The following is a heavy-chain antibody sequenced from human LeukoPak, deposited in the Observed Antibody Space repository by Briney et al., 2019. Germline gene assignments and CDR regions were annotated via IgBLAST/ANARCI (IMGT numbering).Heavy chain of an antibody. Sequence: GGSLRLSCAASGFTFSDYSMNWVRQAPGKGLEWVSYISSSNSMIYYADSVKGRFTVSRGNAKNSLYLQMNSLRAEDTAVYYCARRRGQQLAYFDYWGQGTLVTVSS. CDR3: ARRRGQQLAYFDY. CDR1: GFTFSDYS. J-gene: IGHJ4*02. D-gene: IGHD6-13*01. V-gene: IGHV3-48*01. CDR2: ISSSNSMI.